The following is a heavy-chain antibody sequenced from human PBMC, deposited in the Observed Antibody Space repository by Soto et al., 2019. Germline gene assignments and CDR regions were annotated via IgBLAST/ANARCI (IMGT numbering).Heavy chain of an antibody. V-gene: IGHV3-74*03. CDR3: AKDRGVGVYGFDF. Sequence: GGSLRLSCAASGFSFSSYWMHWVRQAPGKGLVWVSRINTDGISTMYADSVEGRFTISRDNKNTLYLQMNSLRAEDTAMYYCAKDRGVGVYGFDFWGQGTMVTVS. D-gene: IGHD1-26*01. CDR1: GFSFSSYW. J-gene: IGHJ3*01. CDR2: INTDGIST.